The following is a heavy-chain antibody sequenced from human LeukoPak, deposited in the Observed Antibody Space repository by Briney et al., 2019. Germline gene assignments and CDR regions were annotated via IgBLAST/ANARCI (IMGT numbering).Heavy chain of an antibody. J-gene: IGHJ6*03. CDR2: ISWNSGSI. D-gene: IGHD1-26*01. CDR3: ARDPYSGSYGNYYYYFMDV. Sequence: GGSLRLSCAASGFTFDDYAMHWVRQAPGKGLEWVSGISWNSGSIGYADSVKGRFTISRDNAKNSLYLQMNGLRAEDTAVYYCARDPYSGSYGNYYYYFMDVWGKGTTVTISS. V-gene: IGHV3-9*01. CDR1: GFTFDDYA.